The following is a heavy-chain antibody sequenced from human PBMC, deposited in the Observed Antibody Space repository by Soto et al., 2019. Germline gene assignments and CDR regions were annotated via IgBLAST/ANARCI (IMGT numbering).Heavy chain of an antibody. CDR1: GFTFSDYT. J-gene: IGHJ6*02. CDR3: ARVRREGIAIAQMDV. CDR2: TTSSSIYT. D-gene: IGHD2-21*01. Sequence: EVQLVESGGGLVKPGGSLRLSCAASGFTFSDYTMNWVRQAPGKGLEWVSSTTSSSIYTYYADSVKGRFTISRDNAKSSLYLQMNGLRAEDTAVSYCARVRREGIAIAQMDVWGQGTTVTVSS. V-gene: IGHV3-21*01.